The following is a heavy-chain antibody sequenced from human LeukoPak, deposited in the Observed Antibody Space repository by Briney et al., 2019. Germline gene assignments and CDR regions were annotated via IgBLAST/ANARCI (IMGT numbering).Heavy chain of an antibody. CDR2: INHSGST. CDR1: GGSFSGYY. D-gene: IGHD3-10*01. CDR3: ARCEITMVRGVIRSYYYGMDV. J-gene: IGHJ6*02. Sequence: SETLSLTGAGYGGSFSGYYWSWIRQPPGKGLEWSGEINHSGSTNYNPPLKSRVTISVDTTKNQFSLKLSSVTAADTAVYYCARCEITMVRGVIRSYYYGMDVWGQGTTVTVSS. V-gene: IGHV4-34*01.